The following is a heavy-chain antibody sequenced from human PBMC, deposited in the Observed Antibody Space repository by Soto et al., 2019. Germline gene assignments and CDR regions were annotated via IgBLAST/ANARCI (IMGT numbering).Heavy chain of an antibody. Sequence: GGSLRLSCAASGFTFSSYGMHWVRQAPGKGLEWVAVIWYDGSNKYNADSVKGRFTISRDNSKNTLHLQMNSLRAEDTAVYYCAIYSSGWYPLDYWGQGTLVTVSS. CDR2: IWYDGSNK. J-gene: IGHJ4*02. V-gene: IGHV3-30*02. CDR1: GFTFSSYG. D-gene: IGHD6-19*01. CDR3: AIYSSGWYPLDY.